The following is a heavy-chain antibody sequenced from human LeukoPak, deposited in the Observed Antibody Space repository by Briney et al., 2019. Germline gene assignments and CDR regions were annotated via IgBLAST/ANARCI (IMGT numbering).Heavy chain of an antibody. V-gene: IGHV3-21*01. CDR1: GFPFSDYY. CDR2: ISSSSTYI. D-gene: IGHD2-15*01. J-gene: IGHJ4*02. Sequence: GGSLRLSCAASGFPFSDYYMNWVRQAPGKGLEWVSAISSSSTYIYYADSVKGRFTISRDNAKNSLYLQMNSLRAEDTAIYYCASTFPYCGGGSCALGGQGTLVTVSS. CDR3: ASTFPYCGGGSCAL.